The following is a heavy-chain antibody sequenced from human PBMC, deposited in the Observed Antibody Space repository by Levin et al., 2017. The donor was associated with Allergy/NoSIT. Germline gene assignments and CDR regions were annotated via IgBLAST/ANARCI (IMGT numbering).Heavy chain of an antibody. CDR1: GVSISDYY. CDR3: ASGYWPPAY. D-gene: IGHD6-25*01. V-gene: IGHV4-59*01. J-gene: IGHJ4*02. CDR2: IDDSGST. Sequence: SETLSLTCSVSGVSISDYYWSWIRQSPGKGLEWIGYIDDSGSTTYNPSLQSRVTISIDTSKNQFSLNLSSVTPADTAVYYCASGYWPPAYWGQGTLVTVSS.